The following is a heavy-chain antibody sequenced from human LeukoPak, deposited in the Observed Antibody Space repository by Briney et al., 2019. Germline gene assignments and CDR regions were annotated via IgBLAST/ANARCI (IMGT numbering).Heavy chain of an antibody. CDR1: GGSISSGGYS. V-gene: IGHV4-30-2*01. D-gene: IGHD5-24*01. J-gene: IGHJ4*02. CDR2: IYHSGST. Sequence: PSETLSLTCAVSGGSISSGGYSWSWIRQPPGKGLEWIVYIYHSGSTNYNPSLKSRVTISVDTSKNQFSLKLSSVTAADTAVYYCARDLRDGYKSQCFDYWGQGTLVTVSS. CDR3: ARDLRDGYKSQCFDY.